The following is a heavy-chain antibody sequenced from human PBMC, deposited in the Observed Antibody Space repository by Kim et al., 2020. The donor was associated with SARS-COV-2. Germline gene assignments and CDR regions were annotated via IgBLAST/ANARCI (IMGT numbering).Heavy chain of an antibody. CDR1: GGSISSYY. D-gene: IGHD2-15*01. Sequence: SETLSLTCTVSGGSISSYYWSWIRQPPGKGLEWIGYIYYSGSTNYNPSLKSRVTISVDTSKNQFSLKLSSVTAADTAVYYCARAENTQDRDDFDYWGQGTLVTVSS. J-gene: IGHJ4*02. V-gene: IGHV4-59*01. CDR2: IYYSGST. CDR3: ARAENTQDRDDFDY.